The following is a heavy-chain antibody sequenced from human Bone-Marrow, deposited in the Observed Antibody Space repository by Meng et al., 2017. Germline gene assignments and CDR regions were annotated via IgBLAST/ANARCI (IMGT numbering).Heavy chain of an antibody. J-gene: IGHJ6*02. V-gene: IGHV3-7*01. Sequence: GESLKISCKASGFIFSNSWMSWVRQAPGKGLEWLANIRRDGSEKYYLDSVKGRFTISRDNAENSLFLQMNSLTADDTAVYYCATSFDSAGNDWGQGTTVTVSS. D-gene: IGHD6-19*01. CDR2: IRRDGSEK. CDR3: ATSFDSAGND. CDR1: GFIFSNSW.